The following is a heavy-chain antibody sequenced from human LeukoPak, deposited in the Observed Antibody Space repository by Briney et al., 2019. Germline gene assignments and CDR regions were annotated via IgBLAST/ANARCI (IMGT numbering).Heavy chain of an antibody. CDR3: ARSAPYYYGSGSYSDYYYGMDV. Sequence: GGSLRLSCAASGFIVSSNYMSWVRQAPGKGLEWVSVIYSGGSTYYADSVKGRFTISRDNSKNTLYLQMNSLRAEDTAVYYCARSAPYYYGSGSYSDYYYGMDVWGQGTTVTVSS. CDR2: IYSGGST. D-gene: IGHD3-10*01. V-gene: IGHV3-53*01. J-gene: IGHJ6*02. CDR1: GFIVSSNY.